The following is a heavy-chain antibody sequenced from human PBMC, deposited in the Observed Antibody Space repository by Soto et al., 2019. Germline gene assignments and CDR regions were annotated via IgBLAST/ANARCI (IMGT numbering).Heavy chain of an antibody. V-gene: IGHV3-11*01. J-gene: IGHJ5*02. CDR2: ISSSGSTI. CDR1: GFTFSDYY. Sequence: QVQLVESGGGLVKPGGSLRLSCAASGFTFSDYYMNWIRRAPGKGLEWISYISSSGSTIYYADSVKGRFTISRDNAKNSVYLQMHRLRDEATAVYYCGRGLVSGDYVDLFDPLGQGTLVTVSS. D-gene: IGHD4-17*01. CDR3: GRGLVSGDYVDLFDP.